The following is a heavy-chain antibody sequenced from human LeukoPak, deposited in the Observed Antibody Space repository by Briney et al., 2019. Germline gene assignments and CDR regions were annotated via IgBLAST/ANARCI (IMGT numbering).Heavy chain of an antibody. CDR3: ARVGEHSSSWYIYYYYGMDV. CDR2: IWYDGSNK. V-gene: IGHV3-33*01. CDR1: GFTFSSYG. J-gene: IGHJ6*02. D-gene: IGHD6-13*01. Sequence: PGGSLRLSCAASGFTFSSYGMHWVRQAPGKGLKGVAVIWYDGSNKYYADSVKGRFTISRDNSKNTLYLQMNSLRAEDTAVYYCARVGEHSSSWYIYYYYGMDVWGQGTTVTVSS.